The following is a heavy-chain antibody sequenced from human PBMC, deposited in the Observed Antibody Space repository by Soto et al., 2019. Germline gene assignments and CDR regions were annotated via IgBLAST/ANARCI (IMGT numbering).Heavy chain of an antibody. Sequence: ASVKVSCKASGGTFSSYAISWVRQAPGQGLEWMGWISAYNGNTNYAQKLQGRVTMTTDTSTSTAYMELRSLRSDDTAVYYCARVPRGVLWFGELLPFDYWGQGTLVTVSS. CDR1: GGTFSSYA. CDR2: ISAYNGNT. J-gene: IGHJ4*02. D-gene: IGHD3-10*01. CDR3: ARVPRGVLWFGELLPFDY. V-gene: IGHV1-18*01.